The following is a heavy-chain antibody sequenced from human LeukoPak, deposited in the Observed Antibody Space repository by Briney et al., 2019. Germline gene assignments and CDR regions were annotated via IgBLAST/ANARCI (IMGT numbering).Heavy chain of an antibody. CDR2: ISISSSDI. CDR3: SRAEQLWLLGTHKFVS. J-gene: IGHJ4*02. CDR1: VFTFSSYS. V-gene: IGHV3-21*01. Sequence: GGSLRLSCAASVFTFSSYSMNWVRQAPGKGLEWVSSISISSSDIYYADSVKGRFTISRNNAKNSLYLQINSLRAEDTAVYYCSRAEQLWLLGTHKFVSWGQGTLVTVSS. D-gene: IGHD5-18*01.